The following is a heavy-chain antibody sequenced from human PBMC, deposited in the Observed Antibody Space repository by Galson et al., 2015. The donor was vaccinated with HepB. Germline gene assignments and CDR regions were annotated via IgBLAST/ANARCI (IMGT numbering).Heavy chain of an antibody. J-gene: IGHJ5*02. D-gene: IGHD2-8*01. CDR3: ARDRAKLGYCTNGVCYNRGNWFDP. V-gene: IGHV5-51*03. Sequence: QSGAEVKKPGESLKISCKGSGYSFTSYWIGWVRQMPGKGLEWMGIIYPGDSDTRYSPSFQGQVTISADKSISTAYLQWSSLKASDTAMYYCARDRAKLGYCTNGVCYNRGNWFDPWGQGTLVTVSS. CDR1: GYSFTSYW. CDR2: IYPGDSDT.